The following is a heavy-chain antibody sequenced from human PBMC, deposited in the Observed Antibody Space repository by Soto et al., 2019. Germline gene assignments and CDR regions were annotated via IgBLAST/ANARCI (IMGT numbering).Heavy chain of an antibody. V-gene: IGHV4-59*01. J-gene: IGHJ4*02. CDR1: GGSISSYY. CDR2: IYYSGST. D-gene: IGHD3-9*01. CDR3: ARYVGTYYDILTGYYSGFDY. Sequence: SETLSLTCTVSGGSISSYYWSWIRQPPGKGLEWIGYIYYSGSTNYNPSLKSRVTISVDTSKNQFSLKLSSVTAADTAVYYCARYVGTYYDILTGYYSGFDYWGQGTLVTVSS.